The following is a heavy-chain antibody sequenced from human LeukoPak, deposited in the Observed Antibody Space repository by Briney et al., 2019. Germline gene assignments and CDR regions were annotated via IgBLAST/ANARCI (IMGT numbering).Heavy chain of an antibody. Sequence: GGSLRLSCAASGFTFSSYGMHWVRQAPGKGLEWVAVIWYDGSNKYYPDSVQGRFTISRDNSKNTLYLQVNSLRAEDTAVYYCARDRSMSGWYIDLWGRAPWSLSPQ. V-gene: IGHV3-33*01. D-gene: IGHD2/OR15-2a*01. CDR2: IWYDGSNK. CDR1: GFTFSSYG. J-gene: IGHJ2*01. CDR3: ARDRSMSGWYIDL.